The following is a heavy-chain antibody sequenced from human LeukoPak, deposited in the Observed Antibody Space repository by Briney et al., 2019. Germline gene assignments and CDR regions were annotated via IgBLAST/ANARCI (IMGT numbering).Heavy chain of an antibody. V-gene: IGHV4-61*02. D-gene: IGHD3-10*01. CDR1: GGSISSGSYD. J-gene: IGHJ5*02. CDR2: IYTSGST. CDR3: AKTGSGSGNNRFWFDP. Sequence: SETLSLTCTVSGGSISSGSYDWSWIRQPAGKGLEWIGRIYTSGSTNYNPSFKSRVTISVDTSKNQFSLKLSSVTAADTAVYYCAKTGSGSGNNRFWFDPWGQGTLVTVSS.